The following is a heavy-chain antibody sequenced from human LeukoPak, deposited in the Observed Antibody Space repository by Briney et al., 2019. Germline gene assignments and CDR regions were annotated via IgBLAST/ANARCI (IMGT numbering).Heavy chain of an antibody. D-gene: IGHD1-26*01. CDR2: INYSGST. J-gene: IGHJ4*02. CDR1: GGSISSSSYN. V-gene: IGHV4-39*01. CDR3: ARHSADKWELQLDY. Sequence: PSETLSLTCTVSGGSISSSSYNWGWIRQPPGKGLEWIGGINYSGSTYYNPSLKSRVTISVDTSKNQFSLKLSSVTAADTAVYYCARHSADKWELQLDYWGQGTLVTVSS.